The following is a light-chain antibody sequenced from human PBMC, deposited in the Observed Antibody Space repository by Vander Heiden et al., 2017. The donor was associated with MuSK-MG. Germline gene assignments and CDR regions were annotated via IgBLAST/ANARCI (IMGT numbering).Light chain of an antibody. CDR3: QQYNSYSPLT. V-gene: IGKV1-5*03. J-gene: IGKJ4*01. CDR1: QSISRW. CDR2: QAS. Sequence: DIEMSQSPSTLSASGGDRVTITCRASQSISRWLAWYQQKPVKAPNLLIYQASTLESGVPLRFSGSGSGTEFTLTISRLQPDDFATYYCQQYNSYSPLTFGGGTKAEI.